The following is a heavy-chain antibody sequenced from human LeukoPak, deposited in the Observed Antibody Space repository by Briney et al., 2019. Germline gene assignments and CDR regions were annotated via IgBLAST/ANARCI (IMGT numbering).Heavy chain of an antibody. CDR2: IIANGGSA. Sequence: GGSLRLSCSASGFTFSSFALSWVRQAPGEGLEWGSGIIANGGSAYYADSGKGRFTISRDNSKNPLYLQMNSLRAEDTAVYSCAKIMGRRHCWGQGTLVTVSS. J-gene: IGHJ4*02. D-gene: IGHD3-10*01. CDR3: AKIMGRRHC. V-gene: IGHV3-23*01. CDR1: GFTFSSFA.